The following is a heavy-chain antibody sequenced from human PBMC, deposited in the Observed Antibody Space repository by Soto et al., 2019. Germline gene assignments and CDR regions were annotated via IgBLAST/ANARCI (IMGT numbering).Heavy chain of an antibody. Sequence: GGSLRLSCAASGFTFDDYTMHWVRQAPGKGLEWVSLISWDGGSTYYADSVKGRFTISRDNSKNSLYLQMNSLRTEDTALYYCAKLSMVRGPHALDPWGQGTLVTVSS. CDR3: AKLSMVRGPHALDP. CDR2: ISWDGGST. V-gene: IGHV3-43*01. D-gene: IGHD3-10*01. CDR1: GFTFDDYT. J-gene: IGHJ5*02.